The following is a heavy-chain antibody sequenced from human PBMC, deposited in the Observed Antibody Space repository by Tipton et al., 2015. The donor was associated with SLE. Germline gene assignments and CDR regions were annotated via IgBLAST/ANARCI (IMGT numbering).Heavy chain of an antibody. J-gene: IGHJ5*02. D-gene: IGHD6-19*01. CDR3: ATGGIAVAGTKT. CDR2: IYYSGST. Sequence: TLSLTCTVSGGSISSGGYYWSWIRQHPGKGLEWIGYIYYSGSTYYNPSLKSRVTISVDTSKNQFSLKLSSVTAADTAVYYCATGGIAVAGTKTWGQGTLVTVSS. CDR1: GGSISSGGYY. V-gene: IGHV4-31*03.